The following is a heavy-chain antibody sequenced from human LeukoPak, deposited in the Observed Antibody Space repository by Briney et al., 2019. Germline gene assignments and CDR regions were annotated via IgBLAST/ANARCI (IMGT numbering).Heavy chain of an antibody. CDR3: ARGGSSSFSFDY. J-gene: IGHJ4*02. Sequence: GGSLRLSCAASGFTFSSYSMNWVRRAPGKGLEWVSSISSSSSYIYYADSVKGRFTISRDNAKNSLYLQMNSLRAEDTAVYYCARGGSSSFSFDYWGQGTLATVSS. D-gene: IGHD6-13*01. CDR2: ISSSSSYI. CDR1: GFTFSSYS. V-gene: IGHV3-21*01.